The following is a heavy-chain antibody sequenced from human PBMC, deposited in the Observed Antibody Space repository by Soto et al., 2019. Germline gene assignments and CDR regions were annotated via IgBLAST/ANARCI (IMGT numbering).Heavy chain of an antibody. J-gene: IGHJ4*02. D-gene: IGHD3-22*01. V-gene: IGHV3-23*01. Sequence: EVQLLESGGDLVQPGGSLRLSCAASGFTFSNYAMSWFRQAPGRGVEWVSAISGSAINTYYADSVRGRFTISRDNSKNTLYLQMNHLRAEDTAVYSCAKGQGYYYDASGYTFDYWGQGTLVTVSS. CDR1: GFTFSNYA. CDR3: AKGQGYYYDASGYTFDY. CDR2: ISGSAINT.